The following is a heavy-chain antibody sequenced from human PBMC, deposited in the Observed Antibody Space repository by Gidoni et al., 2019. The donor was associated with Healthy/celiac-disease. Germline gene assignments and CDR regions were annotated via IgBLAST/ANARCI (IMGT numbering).Heavy chain of an antibody. D-gene: IGHD3-22*01. CDR3: ARGAKYYYDSSGYYCWFDP. CDR1: GGSFSGYY. V-gene: IGHV4-34*01. J-gene: IGHJ5*02. Sequence: QVQLQQWGAGLLTPSETLSLTCAVYGGSFSGYYWSWIRQPPGKGLEWIGEINHSGSTNYNPSLKSRVTISVDTSKNQFSLKLSSVTAADTAVYYCARGAKYYYDSSGYYCWFDPWGQGTLVTVSS. CDR2: INHSGST.